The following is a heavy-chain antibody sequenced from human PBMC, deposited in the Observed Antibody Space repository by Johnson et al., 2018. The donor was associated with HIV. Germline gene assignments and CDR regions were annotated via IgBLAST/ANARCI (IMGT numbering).Heavy chain of an antibody. CDR1: GFTFSSYA. D-gene: IGHD3-10*01. Sequence: VQLVESGGGLVQPGGSLRLSCAASGFTFSSYAMSWVRQAPGKGLEWVSDISGSGGSTYYADSVKGRFTISRDNSKNTLYLQMNSLRAEDTAVYYCAKVGSYYPSTGGNAFDIWGQGTMVTVSS. CDR2: ISGSGGST. V-gene: IGHV3-23*04. CDR3: AKVGSYYPSTGGNAFDI. J-gene: IGHJ3*02.